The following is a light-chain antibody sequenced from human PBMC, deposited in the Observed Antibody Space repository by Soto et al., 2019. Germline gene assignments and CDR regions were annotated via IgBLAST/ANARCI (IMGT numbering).Light chain of an antibody. CDR1: SSDVGGYKY. J-gene: IGLJ2*01. CDR3: CSYAGSYTHVV. Sequence: QSALTQPRSVSGSPGQSVTISCTGTSSDVGGYKYVSWYQQHPGIAPKLMIYDVSKRPSGVPDRFSGSKSGNTASLTISGLQAEDEADYYCCSYAGSYTHVVFGGGTKLTVL. V-gene: IGLV2-11*01. CDR2: DVS.